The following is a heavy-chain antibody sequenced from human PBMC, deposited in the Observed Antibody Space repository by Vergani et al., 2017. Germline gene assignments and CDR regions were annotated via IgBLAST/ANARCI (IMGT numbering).Heavy chain of an antibody. Sequence: VQLVESGGGLVKPGGSLRLSCAASGFTFSSYSMNWVRQAPGKGLEWVSSISSSSSYIYYADSVKGRFTISRDNAKNSLYLQMNSLRAEDTAVYYCARHITGSGAGWFDPWGQGTLVTVSS. CDR1: GFTFSSYS. V-gene: IGHV3-21*01. CDR3: ARHITGSGAGWFDP. J-gene: IGHJ5*02. CDR2: ISSSSSYI. D-gene: IGHD1-20*01.